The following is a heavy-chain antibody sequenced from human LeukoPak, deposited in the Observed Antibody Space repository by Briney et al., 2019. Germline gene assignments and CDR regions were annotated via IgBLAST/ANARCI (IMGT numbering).Heavy chain of an antibody. Sequence: GASVKVSCKASGYTFTSYYMHWVRQAPGQGLEWMGIINPSGGSTSYAQTFQGRVTMTRDMSTSTVYMELSSLRSEDTAVYYCARVSSSWYFDLWGRGTLVTVSS. D-gene: IGHD6-13*01. CDR1: GYTFTSYY. CDR3: ARVSSSWYFDL. CDR2: INPSGGST. V-gene: IGHV1-46*01. J-gene: IGHJ2*01.